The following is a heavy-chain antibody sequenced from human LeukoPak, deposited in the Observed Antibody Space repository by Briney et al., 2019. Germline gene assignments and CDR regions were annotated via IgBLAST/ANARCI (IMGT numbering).Heavy chain of an antibody. CDR1: GGTFSSYA. D-gene: IGHD3-22*01. CDR3: AREGSSGYYHFDY. V-gene: IGHV1-69*05. CDR2: IIPIFGTA. Sequence: SVKVSCKASGGTFSSYAISWVRQAPGQGLEWMGRIIPIFGTANYTQKFQGRVTITTDESTSTAYMELSSLRSEDTAVYYCAREGSSGYYHFDYWGQGTLVTVSS. J-gene: IGHJ4*02.